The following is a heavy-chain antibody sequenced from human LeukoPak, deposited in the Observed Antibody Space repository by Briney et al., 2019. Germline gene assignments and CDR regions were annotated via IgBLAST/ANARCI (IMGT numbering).Heavy chain of an antibody. CDR2: IRNDGSTK. CDR3: AKTHSSSWGIFDY. D-gene: IGHD6-13*01. V-gene: IGHV3-30*02. Sequence: GGSLRLSCATSGFTFSSYGMHWVRQAPGKGLEWVAFIRNDGSTKYFADSVKGRFTVSRDNSKNTLYLQMNSLRAEDTAVYYCAKTHSSSWGIFDYWGQGTLVTVSS. CDR1: GFTFSSYG. J-gene: IGHJ4*02.